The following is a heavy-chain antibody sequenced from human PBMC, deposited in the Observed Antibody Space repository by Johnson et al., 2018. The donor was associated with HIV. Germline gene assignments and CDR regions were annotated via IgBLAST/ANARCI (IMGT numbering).Heavy chain of an antibody. J-gene: IGHJ3*02. CDR1: GFTFSSYA. CDR3: ARDSGQPLADAFDI. Sequence: QVQLVESGGGLVQPGRSLRLSCAASGFTFSSYAMHWVRQAPGKGLEWVAVISYDGSNKYYADSVKGRFTISRDTSKNTLYLQMNSLRAEDTAVYYCARDSGQPLADAFDIWGQGTMVTVSS. V-gene: IGHV3-30-3*01. CDR2: ISYDGSNK. D-gene: IGHD6-6*01.